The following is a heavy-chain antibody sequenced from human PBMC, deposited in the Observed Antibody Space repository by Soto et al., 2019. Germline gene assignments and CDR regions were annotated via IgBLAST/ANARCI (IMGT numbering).Heavy chain of an antibody. CDR1: GFTFSNAW. D-gene: IGHD3-10*01. J-gene: IGHJ6*02. Sequence: EVQLVESGGGLVKPGGSLRLSCAASGFTFSNAWMSWVRQAPGKGLEWVGRIKSKTDGGTTDYAAPVKGRFTISRDDSKNTLYLQMNSLKTEDKAVYYCTTTIWFGELPKYHYGMDVWGQGTTVTVSS. CDR3: TTTIWFGELPKYHYGMDV. CDR2: IKSKTDGGTT. V-gene: IGHV3-15*01.